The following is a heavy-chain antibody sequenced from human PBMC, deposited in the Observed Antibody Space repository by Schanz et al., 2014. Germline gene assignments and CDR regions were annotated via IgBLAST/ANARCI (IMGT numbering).Heavy chain of an antibody. CDR3: ANDMGGGAVDAQNREHAHVVVFDP. CDR2: IIWNSGNI. CDR1: GFNFEDYA. J-gene: IGHJ5*02. D-gene: IGHD2-21*01. Sequence: TSGFNFEDYAMHWVRQAPGKGLEWVSGIIWNSGNIGYADSVKGRFSISRDNAKISLFLKKNRLRDEDTAMYYRANDMGGGAVDAQNREHAHVVVFDP. V-gene: IGHV3-9*01.